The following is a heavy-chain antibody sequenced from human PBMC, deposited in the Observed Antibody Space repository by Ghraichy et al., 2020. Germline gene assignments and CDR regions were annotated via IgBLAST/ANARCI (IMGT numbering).Heavy chain of an antibody. CDR2: INHSGST. J-gene: IGHJ4*02. Sequence: SETLSLTCAVYGGSFSGYYWSWIRQPPGKGLEWIGEINHSGSTNYNPSLKSRVTISVDTSKNQFSLKLSSVTAADTAVYYRARGMGSSGLPGQTPFDYWGQGTLVTVSS. CDR3: ARGMGSSGLPGQTPFDY. D-gene: IGHD6-6*01. V-gene: IGHV4-34*01. CDR1: GGSFSGYY.